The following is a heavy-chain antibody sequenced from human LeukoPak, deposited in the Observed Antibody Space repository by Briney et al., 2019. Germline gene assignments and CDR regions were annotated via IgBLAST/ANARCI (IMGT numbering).Heavy chain of an antibody. CDR1: GFTFSSYW. Sequence: GGSLRLSCAASGFTFSSYWMSWVRQAPGKGLEWVANINQYGSEEYYVDSVKGRFTISRDNAKNSLYLQMKSLGAEDTAVYYCARYCSGGSCFDYWGQGTLVTVSS. CDR3: ARYCSGGSCFDY. CDR2: INQYGSEE. J-gene: IGHJ4*02. D-gene: IGHD2-15*01. V-gene: IGHV3-7*03.